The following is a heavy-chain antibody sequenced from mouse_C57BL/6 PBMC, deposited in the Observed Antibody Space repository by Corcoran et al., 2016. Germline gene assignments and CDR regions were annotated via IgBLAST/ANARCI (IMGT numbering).Heavy chain of an antibody. J-gene: IGHJ1*03. CDR3: ARSSDYDRYFDV. Sequence: EVQLQQSGPELVKPGASVKISCKASGYTFTDYYMNWVKQSHGKSLEWIGDINPNNGGTSYNQKFKGKATLTVDKSSSTAYMERRSLTSEDAAVYDCARSSDYDRYFDVWGTGTTVTVSS. D-gene: IGHD2-4*01. CDR1: GYTFTDYY. V-gene: IGHV1-26*01. CDR2: INPNNGGT.